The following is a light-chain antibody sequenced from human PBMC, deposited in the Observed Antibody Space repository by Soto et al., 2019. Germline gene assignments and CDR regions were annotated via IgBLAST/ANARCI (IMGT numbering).Light chain of an antibody. V-gene: IGKV3-20*01. J-gene: IGKJ3*01. CDR3: QQYGSYLFS. Sequence: EIELTQSPGTLSLSTGERATLSCRARQSVSSSYLARYQQRPGQAPRLLIYGASSRATGIPDWFSGSGTGTDFTLTISRRQPEDVALYYSQQYGSYLFSFGPGTKVAIK. CDR1: QSVSSSY. CDR2: GAS.